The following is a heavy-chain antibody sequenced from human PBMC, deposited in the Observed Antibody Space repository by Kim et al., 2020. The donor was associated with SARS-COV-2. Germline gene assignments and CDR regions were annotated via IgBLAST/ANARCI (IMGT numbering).Heavy chain of an antibody. CDR1: GYMFTAYY. Sequence: ASVKVSCKASGYMFTAYYIHWVRQAPGQGLEWMGRIDPNSGVTKYAQKFQGRVSLTRDTSISTAYMDLSSLISGDTAIYYCAKSYCNGGDCTGSFDAWGQGTRVTVSS. D-gene: IGHD2-15*01. V-gene: IGHV1-2*06. CDR3: AKSYCNGGDCTGSFDA. CDR2: IDPNSGVT. J-gene: IGHJ5*02.